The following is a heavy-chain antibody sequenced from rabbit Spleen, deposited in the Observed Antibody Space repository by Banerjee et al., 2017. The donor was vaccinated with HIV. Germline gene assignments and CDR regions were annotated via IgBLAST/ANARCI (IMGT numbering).Heavy chain of an antibody. J-gene: IGHJ4*01. CDR3: ARGDNGYVGYKL. CDR1: GFSFSSSYW. V-gene: IGHV1S45*01. D-gene: IGHD6-1*01. CDR2: IYAGSSGST. Sequence: QEQLEESGGDLVKPEGSLTLTCTASGFSFSSSYWICWVRQAPGKGLEWIACIYAGSSGSTYYASWAKGRFTISKTSSTTVTLQMTSLTAADTATYFCARGDNGYVGYKLWGPGTLVTVS.